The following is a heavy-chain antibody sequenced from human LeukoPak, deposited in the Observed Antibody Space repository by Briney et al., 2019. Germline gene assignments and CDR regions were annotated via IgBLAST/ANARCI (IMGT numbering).Heavy chain of an antibody. CDR3: ARLSRSYYYYYYMDV. CDR1: GYSFTSYW. D-gene: IGHD1-26*01. CDR2: IYPGDSDT. V-gene: IGHV5-51*01. J-gene: IGHJ6*03. Sequence: GESLQISCKGSGYSFTSYWIGWVRQLPGKGLEWMGIIYPGDSDTRYSPSFQGQVTFSADKSISTVYLQWSGLKASDTAMYYCARLSRSYYYYYYMDVWGKGTTVTVSS.